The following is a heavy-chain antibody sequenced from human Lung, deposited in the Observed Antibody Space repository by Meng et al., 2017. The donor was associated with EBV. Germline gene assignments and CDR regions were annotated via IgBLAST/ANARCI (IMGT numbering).Heavy chain of an antibody. CDR3: ARDSNQLRGFDY. CDR2: IESSETY. V-gene: IGHV3-21*01. Sequence: EVQLVXSXXXXXKPXGXXXLSCAASGFTFTSYSMNWLRQAPGKGLEWVSTIESSETYYTDSVKGRFTISRDNAKNSLYLQMNSLRGEDTAVYYCARDSNQLRGFDYWGQGTLVTVSS. D-gene: IGHD2-2*01. CDR1: GFTFTSYS. J-gene: IGHJ4*02.